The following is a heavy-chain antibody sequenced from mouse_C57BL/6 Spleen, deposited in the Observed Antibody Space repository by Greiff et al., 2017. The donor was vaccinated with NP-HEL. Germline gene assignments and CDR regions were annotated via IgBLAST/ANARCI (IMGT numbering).Heavy chain of an antibody. V-gene: IGHV1-7*01. CDR2: INPSSGYT. Sequence: QVQLKQSGAELAKPGASVKLSCKASGYTFTSYWMHWVKQRPGQGLEWIGYINPSSGYTKYNQKFKDKATLTADKSSSTAYMQLSSLTYEDSAVYYCARKEYEKEYYLDYWGQGTTLTVSS. D-gene: IGHD2-3*01. CDR3: ARKEYEKEYYLDY. J-gene: IGHJ2*01. CDR1: GYTFTSYW.